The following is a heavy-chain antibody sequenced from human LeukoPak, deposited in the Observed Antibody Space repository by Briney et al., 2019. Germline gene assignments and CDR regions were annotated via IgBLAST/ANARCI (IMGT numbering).Heavy chain of an antibody. CDR1: GYTFTGYY. V-gene: IGHV1-2*02. CDR2: INPNSGGT. Sequence: ASVKVSCKASGYTFTGYYMHWVRQAPGQGLEWMGWINPNSGGTNYAQKFQGRVTMTRDTSISTAYMELSRLRSDDTAVYYCARTGLRFLTYYYMDVWGKGTTVTVS. J-gene: IGHJ6*03. D-gene: IGHD3-3*01. CDR3: ARTGLRFLTYYYMDV.